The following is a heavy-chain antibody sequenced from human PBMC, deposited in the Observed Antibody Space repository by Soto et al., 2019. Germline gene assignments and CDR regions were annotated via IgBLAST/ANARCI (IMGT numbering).Heavy chain of an antibody. CDR3: AILMRDSVTGSNGPNWFDP. Sequence: ASVKVSCKVSGYTLTELSMHWVRQAPGKGLEWMGGFDPEDGETIYAQKFQGRVTMTEDTSTDTAYMELSSLRSEDTAVYYCAILMRDSVTGSNGPNWFDPWGQGTLVTVSS. CDR1: GYTLTELS. J-gene: IGHJ5*02. CDR2: FDPEDGET. D-gene: IGHD1-20*01. V-gene: IGHV1-24*01.